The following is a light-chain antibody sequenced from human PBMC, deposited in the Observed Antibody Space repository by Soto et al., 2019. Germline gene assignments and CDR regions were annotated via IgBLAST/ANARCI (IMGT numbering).Light chain of an antibody. J-gene: IGKJ1*01. V-gene: IGKV3-11*01. CDR3: QQRSNWPPWT. Sequence: EIVLTQSPATLSLSPGERATVSCRASQSVSSYLAWYQQKPVQAPRLLIYDASNSATGIPARFSGSGSGTDFTLTISSLDPEDFAVYYCQQRSNWPPWTFGQGTKVEIK. CDR2: DAS. CDR1: QSVSSY.